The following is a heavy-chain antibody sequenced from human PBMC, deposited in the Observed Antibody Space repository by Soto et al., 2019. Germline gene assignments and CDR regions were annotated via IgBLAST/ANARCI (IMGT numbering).Heavy chain of an antibody. J-gene: IGHJ3*02. CDR3: ASSWSDSSGYVHPGDAFDI. D-gene: IGHD3-22*01. Sequence: SVKVSCKASGGTFSSYSISWVRQAPGQGLEWMGGIIPIFGTANYAQKFQGRVTITADESTSTAYMELSSLRSEDTAVYYCASSWSDSSGYVHPGDAFDIWGQGTMVTVSS. V-gene: IGHV1-69*13. CDR2: IIPIFGTA. CDR1: GGTFSSYS.